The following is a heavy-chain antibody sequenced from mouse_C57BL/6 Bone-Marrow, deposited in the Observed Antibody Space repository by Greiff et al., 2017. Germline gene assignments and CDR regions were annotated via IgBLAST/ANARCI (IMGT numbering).Heavy chain of an antibody. D-gene: IGHD2-5*01. CDR1: GYTFTGYW. Sequence: VKLMESGAELMKPGASVKLSCKATGYTFTGYWIEWVKQRPGHGLEWIGEILPGSGSTNYNEKFKGKATFTADTSSNTAYMQLSSLTTEDSAIYYCARLYYSNYGRPYWYFDVWGTGTTVTVSS. CDR2: ILPGSGST. CDR3: ARLYYSNYGRPYWYFDV. J-gene: IGHJ1*03. V-gene: IGHV1-9*01.